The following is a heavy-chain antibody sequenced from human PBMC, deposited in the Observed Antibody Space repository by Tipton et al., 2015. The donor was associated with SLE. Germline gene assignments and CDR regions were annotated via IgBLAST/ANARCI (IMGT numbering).Heavy chain of an antibody. V-gene: IGHV4-34*09. CDR2: IYYSGST. Sequence: LRLSCAVYGGSFSGYYWSWIRQPPGKGLEWIGYIYYSGSTHYNPSLKSRVTISVDTSKNQFSLKLSSVTAADTAVYYCASYSSSYFDYWGQGTLVTVSS. CDR1: GGSFSGYY. CDR3: ASYSSSYFDY. D-gene: IGHD6-6*01. J-gene: IGHJ4*02.